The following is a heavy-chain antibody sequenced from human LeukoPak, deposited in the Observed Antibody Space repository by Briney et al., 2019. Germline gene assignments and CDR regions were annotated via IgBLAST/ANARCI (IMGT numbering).Heavy chain of an antibody. D-gene: IGHD4-23*01. J-gene: IGHJ4*02. V-gene: IGHV4-34*01. CDR3: ARDDYGGPIEGHY. CDR2: INHSGST. Sequence: PSETLSLTCAVYGGSFSGYYWSWIRQPPGKGLEWIGEINHSGSTNCNPSLKSRVTMSVDTSKNQVSLKVNSVTAADTAVYYCARDDYGGPIEGHYWGQGTLVTVSS. CDR1: GGSFSGYY.